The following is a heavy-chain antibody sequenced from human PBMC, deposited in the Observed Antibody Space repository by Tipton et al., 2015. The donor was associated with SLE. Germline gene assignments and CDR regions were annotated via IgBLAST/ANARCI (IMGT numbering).Heavy chain of an antibody. Sequence: TLSLTCSVSGGSTSSYYWSWIRQPPGKGLELIGEINHDGSTNYNPSLKSRVTISADTSKNQFSLKLSSVTAADTAVYYCAREGVHFWSGSSYYYYYYMDVWGKGTTVTVSS. J-gene: IGHJ6*03. D-gene: IGHD3-3*02. CDR3: AREGVHFWSGSSYYYYYYMDV. CDR2: INHDGST. CDR1: GGSTSSYY. V-gene: IGHV4-59*12.